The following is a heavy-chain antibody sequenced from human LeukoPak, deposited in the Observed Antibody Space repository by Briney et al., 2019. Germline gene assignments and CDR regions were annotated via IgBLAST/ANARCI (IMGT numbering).Heavy chain of an antibody. CDR1: GFTFTSYA. CDR2: ISYDVSNK. J-gene: IGHJ4*02. D-gene: IGHD5-24*01. CDR3: ARGHTTFQEMATIWGIGY. Sequence: PGGSLRLSCAASGFTFTSYAMHWVRQAPGKGLEWVAVISYDVSNKYYADSVKGRFTISRDNSKNTLYLQVNSLRAEDTAVYYCARGHTTFQEMATIWGIGYWGQGTLVTVSS. V-gene: IGHV3-30-3*01.